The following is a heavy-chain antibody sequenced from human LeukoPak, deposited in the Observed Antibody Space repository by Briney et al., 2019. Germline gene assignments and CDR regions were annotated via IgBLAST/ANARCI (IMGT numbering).Heavy chain of an antibody. CDR2: INHDGSST. V-gene: IGHV3-74*01. D-gene: IGHD1-26*01. J-gene: IGHJ4*02. CDR1: GFTFSSYW. CDR3: ARDLGLRLGASPFDY. Sequence: GGSLRLSCAASGFTFSSYWMHWVRQAPGKGLVWVSRINHDGSSTNYADSVKGRFTISRDNSKNTLYLQLTTLRSDDTAIYYCARDLGLRLGASPFDYWGQGTLVTVSS.